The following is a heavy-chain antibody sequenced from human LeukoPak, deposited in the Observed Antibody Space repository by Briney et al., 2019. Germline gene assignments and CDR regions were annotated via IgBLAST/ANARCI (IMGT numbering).Heavy chain of an antibody. J-gene: IGHJ4*02. CDR1: GGSISSYY. V-gene: IGHV4-59*08. CDR2: IYYSGST. D-gene: IGHD3-3*01. CDR3: ASVTREYDFWSGYQTPYYFDY. Sequence: PSETLSLTCTDSGGSISSYYWSWIRQPPGKGLEWIGYIYYSGSTNYNPSLKSRVTISVDTSKNQFSLKLSSVTAADTAVYYCASVTREYDFWSGYQTPYYFDYWGQGTLVTVSS.